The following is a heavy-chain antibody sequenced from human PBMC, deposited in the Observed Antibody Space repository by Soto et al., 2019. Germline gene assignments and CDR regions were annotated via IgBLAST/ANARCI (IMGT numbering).Heavy chain of an antibody. CDR3: AKDKRSSGWRGDY. CDR1: GFTFTTYS. J-gene: IGHJ4*02. Sequence: GGSLRLSCAASGFTFTTYSMNWVRQAPGKGLEWVSSISSSASYIFYADSVKGRFTVSRDNAKNSLFLQMNSLRAEDTAVYYCAKDKRSSGWRGDYWGQGTLVTVSS. D-gene: IGHD6-19*01. CDR2: ISSSASYI. V-gene: IGHV3-21*01.